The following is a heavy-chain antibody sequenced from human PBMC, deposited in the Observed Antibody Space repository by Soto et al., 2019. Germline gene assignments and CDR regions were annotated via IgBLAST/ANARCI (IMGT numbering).Heavy chain of an antibody. CDR2: IYWDDDK. CDR1: GFSLSTSGVG. J-gene: IGHJ6*02. V-gene: IGHV2-5*02. Sequence: QITLKESGPTLVKPTQTLTLTCTFSGFSLSTSGVGVGWIRQPPGKALEWLALIYWDDDKRYSPSLKSRFTITKDTSKNQVVLRMTNMDPVDTGTYYCXXKKXAXPXXYGMDVWGQGTTVTVSS. CDR3: XXKKXAXPXXYGMDV.